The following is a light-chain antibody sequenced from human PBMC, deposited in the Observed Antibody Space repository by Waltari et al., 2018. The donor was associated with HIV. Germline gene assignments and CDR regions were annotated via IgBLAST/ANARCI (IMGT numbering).Light chain of an antibody. Sequence: DIVMTQSPDSLALSLGERATINCKCSQSLLYTSNNKNRLAWYQQKPGQPPKLLIYWASTRESGVADRFSGSESEKDCTLTSSGLQAEDVAVYYCQQFYSSPLTFGHGASLEIK. CDR3: QQFYSSPLT. CDR2: WAS. V-gene: IGKV4-1*01. J-gene: IGKJ2*01. CDR1: QSLLYTSNNKNR.